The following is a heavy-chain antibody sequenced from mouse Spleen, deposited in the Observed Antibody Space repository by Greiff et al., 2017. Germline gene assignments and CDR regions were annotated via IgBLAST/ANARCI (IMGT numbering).Heavy chain of an antibody. CDR1: GFTFSSYA. CDR2: ISSGGSYT. D-gene: IGHD1-1*01. V-gene: IGHV5-9-3*01. Sequence: EVQVVESGGGLVKPGGSLKLSCAASGFTFSSYAMSWVRQTPEKRLEWVATISSGGSYTYYPDSVKGRFTISRDNAKNTLYLQMSSLRSEDTAMYYCARLDYGSDFDYWGQGTTLTVSS. J-gene: IGHJ2*01. CDR3: ARLDYGSDFDY.